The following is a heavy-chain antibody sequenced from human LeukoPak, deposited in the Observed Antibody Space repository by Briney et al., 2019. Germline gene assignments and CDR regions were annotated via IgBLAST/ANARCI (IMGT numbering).Heavy chain of an antibody. V-gene: IGHV4-59*01. D-gene: IGHD3-10*01. CDR2: IYYSGST. Sequence: PSETLSLTCTVAGGSISSYYWSWLRQPPGKGLEWIRYIYYSGSTNYHPSLKSRVTISVDTSKNQFSLKLSSVTAATTAVYYCARVRAEDKRLDYSGPRNLVTVSS. J-gene: IGHJ4*02. CDR1: GGSISSYY. CDR3: ARVRAEDKRLDY.